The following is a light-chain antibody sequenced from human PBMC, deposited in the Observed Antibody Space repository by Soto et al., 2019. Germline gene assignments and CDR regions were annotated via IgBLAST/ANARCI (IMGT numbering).Light chain of an antibody. CDR2: GTS. CDR1: QSVIRNF. V-gene: IGKV3-20*01. CDR3: QQYHNSSFS. J-gene: IGKJ2*03. Sequence: EIVLTQSPGTLSLSPGESATLSCRASQSVIRNFLAWYQQKPGQVPRLRIYGTSSRATGIPDRFSGSGSGTDFTLTSSRLEPEECAVYYCQQYHNSSFSFGPGTKLEIK.